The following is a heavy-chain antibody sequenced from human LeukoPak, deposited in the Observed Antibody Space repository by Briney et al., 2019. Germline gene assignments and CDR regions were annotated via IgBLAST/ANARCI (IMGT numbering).Heavy chain of an antibody. Sequence: PGGSLRLSCAASGFTFSSYSMNWVRQAPGKGLEWVSSISSSSIYIYYADSVKGRFTISRDNAKNSLYLQMNSLRAEDTAVYYCAGSLGYYDFWSGYRHRTFDYWGQGTLVTVSS. CDR3: AGSLGYYDFWSGYRHRTFDY. D-gene: IGHD3-3*01. V-gene: IGHV3-21*01. CDR1: GFTFSSYS. CDR2: ISSSSIYI. J-gene: IGHJ4*02.